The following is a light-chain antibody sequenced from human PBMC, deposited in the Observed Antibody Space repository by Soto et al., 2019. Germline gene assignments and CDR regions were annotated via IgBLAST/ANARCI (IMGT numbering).Light chain of an antibody. Sequence: QSVLTQPPSVSAAPGQKVTISCSGGSSNIGNNYVSWYQQFPGTAPKLLIYDNNKRPSGIPDRFSGSKSGTSATLGITGLQTGDEADYYCGTWDSSLSVVLFGGGTQLTVL. CDR3: GTWDSSLSVVL. J-gene: IGLJ2*01. CDR1: SSNIGNNY. V-gene: IGLV1-51*01. CDR2: DNN.